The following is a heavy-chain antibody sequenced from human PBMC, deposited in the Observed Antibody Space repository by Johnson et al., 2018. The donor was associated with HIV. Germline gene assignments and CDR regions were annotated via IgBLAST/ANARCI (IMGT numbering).Heavy chain of an antibody. CDR3: ARDAARLESDAFDI. Sequence: QVQLVESGGGLVKPGGSLRLSCAASGFTFSDYYMSWIRQAPGKGLAWVSYISSSGSTIYYADSVKGRFTISRDNDKNSLYLQMNSLRAEDTAVYYCARDAARLESDAFDIWGQGTMVTVSS. V-gene: IGHV3-11*04. D-gene: IGHD6-6*01. CDR2: ISSSGSTI. J-gene: IGHJ3*02. CDR1: GFTFSDYY.